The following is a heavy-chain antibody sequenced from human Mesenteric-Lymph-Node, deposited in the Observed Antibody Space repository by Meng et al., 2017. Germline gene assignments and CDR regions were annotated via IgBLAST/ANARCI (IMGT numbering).Heavy chain of an antibody. CDR2: IWFNGGNP. CDR1: GFTFRSYG. J-gene: IGHJ4*02. CDR3: ARASLFLTTSERGIVGATVLDYFDY. Sequence: GESLKISCAASGFTFRSYGMHWVRQAPGKGLEWVAGIWFNGGNPTYADSVKGRFTISRDNSKNTLYLQMNSLRAEDTAVYYCARASLFLTTSERGIVGATVLDYFDYWGQGTLVTVSS. V-gene: IGHV3-33*01. D-gene: IGHD1-26*01.